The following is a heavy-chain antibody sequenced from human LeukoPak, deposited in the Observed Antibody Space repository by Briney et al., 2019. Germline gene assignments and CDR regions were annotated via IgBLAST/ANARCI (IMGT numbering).Heavy chain of an antibody. V-gene: IGHV3-7*03. D-gene: IGHD6-13*01. Sequence: GGSLRLSCAASGFTFSSYWMSWVRQAPGKGLEWVANIKQDGSEKYYVDSVKGRFTISRDNAKNSLYLQMNSLRAEDTAVYYCARANPYSSSWVYAFDIWGQGTMVTVSS. CDR1: GFTFSSYW. CDR2: IKQDGSEK. J-gene: IGHJ3*02. CDR3: ARANPYSSSWVYAFDI.